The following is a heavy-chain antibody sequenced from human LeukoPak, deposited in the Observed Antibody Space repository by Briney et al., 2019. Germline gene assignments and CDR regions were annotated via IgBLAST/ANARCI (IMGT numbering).Heavy chain of an antibody. V-gene: IGHV1-2*02. CDR3: ARDSPCSSTSCYTGRYYYYYGMDV. D-gene: IGHD2-2*02. J-gene: IGHJ6*02. CDR1: GYTFTGYY. Sequence: ASVKVSCKASGYTFTGYYMHWVRQAPGQGLEWLGWINPNSGGTNYAQKFQGRVTMTRDTSISTACMELSRLRSDDTAVYYCARDSPCSSTSCYTGRYYYYYGMDVWGQGTTVTVSS. CDR2: INPNSGGT.